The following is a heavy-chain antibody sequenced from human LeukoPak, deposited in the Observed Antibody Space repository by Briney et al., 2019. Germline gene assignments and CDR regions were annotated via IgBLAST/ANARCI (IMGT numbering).Heavy chain of an antibody. CDR2: ICYSGST. D-gene: IGHD4-17*01. Sequence: PSETLSLTCTVSGGSISSSYWSWIRQPPGKGLEWIGNICYSGSTNYNPSLKSRVTISVDTSKNQFSLRLSSVTAADTAVYYCARDDYGDFFFDSWGQGTLVTVSS. V-gene: IGHV4-59*01. CDR3: ARDDYGDFFFDS. J-gene: IGHJ4*02. CDR1: GGSISSSY.